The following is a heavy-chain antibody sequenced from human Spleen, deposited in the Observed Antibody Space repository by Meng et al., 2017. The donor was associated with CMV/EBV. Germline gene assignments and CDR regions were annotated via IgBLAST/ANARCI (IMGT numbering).Heavy chain of an antibody. CDR2: IHPNTGGT. CDR1: GYTFTGHY. J-gene: IGHJ5*02. Sequence: ASVKVSCKTSGYTFTGHYMHWVRQAPGQGLEWMGWIHPNTGGTNYAQNFQGRVTMTRDTSTNTAYMELNRLTSDDTATYYCARAPRVSSSCWFDPWGQGTLVTVSS. D-gene: IGHD6-6*01. V-gene: IGHV1-2*02. CDR3: ARAPRVSSSCWFDP.